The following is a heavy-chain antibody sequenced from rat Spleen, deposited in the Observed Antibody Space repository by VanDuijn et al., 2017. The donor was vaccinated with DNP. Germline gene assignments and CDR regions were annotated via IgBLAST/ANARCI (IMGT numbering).Heavy chain of an antibody. J-gene: IGHJ2*01. Sequence: EVQLVESGGGFVQPGRSLKLSCVASGFTFSDYYMAWVRQAPAKGLAWVAYINYDGGSTYYGDSVKGRFSISRDNAKSTLYLQMNSLRSEDMATYYCARHVLPLRVWDYWGQGVMVTVSS. CDR3: ARHVLPLRVWDY. V-gene: IGHV5-22*01. CDR2: INYDGGST. D-gene: IGHD1-4*01. CDR1: GFTFSDYY.